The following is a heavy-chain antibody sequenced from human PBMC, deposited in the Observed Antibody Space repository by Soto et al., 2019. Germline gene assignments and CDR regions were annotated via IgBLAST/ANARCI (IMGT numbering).Heavy chain of an antibody. CDR2: IYYSGST. CDR1: GGSISSGDYY. D-gene: IGHD4-17*01. V-gene: IGHV4-30-4*01. Sequence: SETLSLTCTVSGGSISSGDYYWSWIRQPPGKGLEWIGYIYYSGSTYYNPSLKSRVTISVDTSKNQFSLKLSSVTAADTAVYYCAMTTVTATTFDYWGQGTLVTVSS. J-gene: IGHJ4*02. CDR3: AMTTVTATTFDY.